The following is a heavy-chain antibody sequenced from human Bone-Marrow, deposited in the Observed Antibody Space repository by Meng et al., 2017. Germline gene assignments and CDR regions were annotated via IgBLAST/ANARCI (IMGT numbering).Heavy chain of an antibody. V-gene: IGHV4-39*07. CDR3: ARDYDYGDYVRSADAFDI. CDR2: IYYSGST. Sequence: SETLSLTCTVSGGSISSSSYYWGWIRQPPGKGLEWIGSIYYSGSTYYNPSLKSRVTISVDTSTNQFSLKLSSVTAADTAVYYCARDYDYGDYVRSADAFDIWGQGTMVTVSS. J-gene: IGHJ3*02. CDR1: GGSISSSSYY. D-gene: IGHD4-17*01.